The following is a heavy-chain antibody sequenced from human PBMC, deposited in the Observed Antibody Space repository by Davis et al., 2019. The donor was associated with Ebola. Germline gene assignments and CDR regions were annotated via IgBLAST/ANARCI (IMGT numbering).Heavy chain of an antibody. J-gene: IGHJ4*02. V-gene: IGHV5-51*01. CDR1: GYSFTSYW. Sequence: GESLKISCKGSGYSFTSYWIGWVRQLPGKGLEWMGIIYPGDSDTRYSPSFQGQVTISADKSISTAYLQWSSLKASDTAMYYCARPDYCSGGSCYFRYWGQGTLVTVSS. D-gene: IGHD2-15*01. CDR2: IYPGDSDT. CDR3: ARPDYCSGGSCYFRY.